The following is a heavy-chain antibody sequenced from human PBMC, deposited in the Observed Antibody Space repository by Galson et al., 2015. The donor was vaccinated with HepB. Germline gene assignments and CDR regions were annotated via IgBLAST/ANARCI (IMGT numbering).Heavy chain of an antibody. CDR1: GDSVSSNSAA. CDR3: ARVTVSSSWYPPDWYFDL. Sequence: CAISGDSVSSNSAAWNWIRQSPSRGLEWLGRTYYRSKWYNDYAVSVKSRITINPDTSKNQFSLQLNSVTPEDTAVYYCARVTVSSSWYPPDWYFDLWGRGTLVTVSS. J-gene: IGHJ2*01. CDR2: TYYRSKWYN. V-gene: IGHV6-1*01. D-gene: IGHD6-13*01.